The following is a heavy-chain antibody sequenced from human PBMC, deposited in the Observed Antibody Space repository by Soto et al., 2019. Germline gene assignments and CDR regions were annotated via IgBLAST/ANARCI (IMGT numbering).Heavy chain of an antibody. V-gene: IGHV3-23*01. CDR3: AKPRVVAAGLDY. Sequence: GRSLTLSCAASGFTFSSYSMSWVRQAPGKGLEWVSAISGTGGSTYYADSVKGRFTISRDNSKNTLYLQRNSLRAEDTAVYYCAKPRVVAAGLDYGGQGTLVNVSS. CDR2: ISGTGGST. CDR1: GFTFSSYS. D-gene: IGHD2-15*01. J-gene: IGHJ4*02.